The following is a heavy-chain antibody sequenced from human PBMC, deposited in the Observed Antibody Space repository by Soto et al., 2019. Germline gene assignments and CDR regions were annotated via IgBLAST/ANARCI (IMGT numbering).Heavy chain of an antibody. CDR2: MNPNSGNT. Sequence: ASVKVSCKASGYTFTSYDINWVRQATGQGLEWMGWMNPNSGNTGYAQKFQGRVTMTRNTSISTAYMELSSLRSEDTAVYYCARRARIKIFGVVIHRENGMDVWGQGTTVTVSS. D-gene: IGHD3-3*01. J-gene: IGHJ6*02. CDR3: ARRARIKIFGVVIHRENGMDV. CDR1: GYTFTSYD. V-gene: IGHV1-8*01.